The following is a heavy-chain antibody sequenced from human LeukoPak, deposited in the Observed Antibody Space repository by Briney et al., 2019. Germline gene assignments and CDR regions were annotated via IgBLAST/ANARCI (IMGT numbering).Heavy chain of an antibody. Sequence: GSLRLSCAASAVSISSNYMSCVRQAQGRWLEWVSVIYSGGNPYYADCVRGRFPVSRANSKTTPKLQMNSMRAEDTAVYICARDLHHYVILTGYYIDYWGQGTRVTVSS. V-gene: IGHV3-53*01. CDR3: ARDLHHYVILTGYYIDY. CDR2: IYSGGNP. D-gene: IGHD3-9*01. J-gene: IGHJ4*02. CDR1: AVSISSNY.